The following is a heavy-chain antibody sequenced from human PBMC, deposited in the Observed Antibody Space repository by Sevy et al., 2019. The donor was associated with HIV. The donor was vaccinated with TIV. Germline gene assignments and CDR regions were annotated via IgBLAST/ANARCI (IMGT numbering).Heavy chain of an antibody. CDR3: ASWDLYDSSGYYGDY. D-gene: IGHD3-22*01. V-gene: IGHV3-21*01. CDR1: GFTFSSYS. CDR2: ISSSSSYI. J-gene: IGHJ4*02. Sequence: GGCLRLSCAASGFTFSSYSMNWVRQAPGKGLEWVSSISSSSSYIYYADSVKGRFTISRDNAKNSLYLQMNSLRAEDPAVYYCASWDLYDSSGYYGDYWGQGTLVTVSS.